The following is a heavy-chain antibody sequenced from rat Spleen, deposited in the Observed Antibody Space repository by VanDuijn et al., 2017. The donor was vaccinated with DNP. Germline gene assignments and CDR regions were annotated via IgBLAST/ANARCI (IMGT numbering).Heavy chain of an antibody. J-gene: IGHJ3*01. D-gene: IGHD5-1*01. CDR3: ATHGTFVY. CDR1: GFTFSNSG. Sequence: EVQLVESGGGLVQPGRSLKLSCEASGFTFSNSGMAWVRQAPTKGLEWVASITNSGGSTYYRDSVKGRFTISRDNARNTLYLQMDSLRSEDTATYYCATHGTFVYWGQGTLVTVSS. V-gene: IGHV5S13*01. CDR2: ITNSGGST.